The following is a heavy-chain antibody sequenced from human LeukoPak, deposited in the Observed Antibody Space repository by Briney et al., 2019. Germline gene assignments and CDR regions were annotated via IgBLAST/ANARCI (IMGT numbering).Heavy chain of an antibody. CDR3: ARQASDYFYYYMDV. CDR1: GGSISSSSYY. V-gene: IGHV4-39*01. CDR2: IYYSGTT. Sequence: SETLSLTCSVTGGSISSSSYYWAWIRQPPGKGLEWIGSIYYSGTTYYNPSLESRVTISEDTSKNQFSLMLRSVTAADTAVYFCARQASDYFYYYMDVWGKGTTVTVPS. J-gene: IGHJ6*03.